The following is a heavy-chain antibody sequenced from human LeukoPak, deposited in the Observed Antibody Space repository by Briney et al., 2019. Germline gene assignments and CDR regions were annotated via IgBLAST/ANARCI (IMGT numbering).Heavy chain of an antibody. CDR2: IDPNTGNP. V-gene: IGHV7-4-1*02. J-gene: IGHJ5*02. CDR3: ARAYQHLGGLSFPGS. Sequence: ASVKVSCKASGYTFTNYAVNWVRQAPGQGLQWMGCIDPNTGNPTYAQGFTGRFVFSLDTSVSTTYLQISSLKPEDTAVYYCARAYQHLGGLSFPGSWGQGTLVTVSS. CDR1: GYTFTNYA. D-gene: IGHD3-16*02.